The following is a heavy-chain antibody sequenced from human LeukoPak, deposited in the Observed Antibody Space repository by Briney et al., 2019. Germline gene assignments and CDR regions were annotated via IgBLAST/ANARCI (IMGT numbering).Heavy chain of an antibody. CDR2: ISSSSNTI. J-gene: IGHJ3*02. Sequence: GSLRLSCAASGFTFSSYNINWVRQAPGKGLEWVSYISSSSNTIHYADSVKGRFTVSRDNAKNSLYLQMNSLRAEDTAVYYCTTEDFKDAFDIWGQGTMVTVSS. V-gene: IGHV3-48*04. CDR3: TTEDFKDAFDI. D-gene: IGHD3-3*01. CDR1: GFTFSSYN.